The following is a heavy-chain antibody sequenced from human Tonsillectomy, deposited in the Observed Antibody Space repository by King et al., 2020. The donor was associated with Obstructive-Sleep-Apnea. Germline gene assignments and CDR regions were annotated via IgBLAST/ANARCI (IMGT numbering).Heavy chain of an antibody. Sequence: VQLVESGGGVVQPGGSLRLSCAASGFTFSSYWMGWVRQAPGKGLEWGANINEGGGERNYVDSVKVRFTISRDNAKNSLFLQMNSLRAEDTAVYYCARVGGPYGDYGVFRFDPWGQETLVNVSS. CDR2: INEGGGER. CDR1: GFTFSSYW. D-gene: IGHD4-17*01. CDR3: ARVGGPYGDYGVFRFDP. J-gene: IGHJ5*02. V-gene: IGHV3-7*03.